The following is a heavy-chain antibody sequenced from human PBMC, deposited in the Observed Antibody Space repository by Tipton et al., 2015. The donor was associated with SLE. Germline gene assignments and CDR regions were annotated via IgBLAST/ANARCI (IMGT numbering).Heavy chain of an antibody. CDR2: ISGSGTNK. V-gene: IGHV3-48*03. D-gene: IGHD6-6*01. Sequence: SLRLSCAASRFTFSNYDMNWVRQAPGKGLEWVSYISGSGTNKYYADSVKGRFTISRDNAKNSLYLQMNSLRAEDTALYYCTIEYSSSDAFDFWGQGTLVTVSS. J-gene: IGHJ4*02. CDR3: TIEYSSSDAFDF. CDR1: RFTFSNYD.